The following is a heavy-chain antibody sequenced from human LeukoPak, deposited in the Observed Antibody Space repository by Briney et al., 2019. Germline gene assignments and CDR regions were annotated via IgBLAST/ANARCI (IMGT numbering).Heavy chain of an antibody. D-gene: IGHD3-22*01. V-gene: IGHV4-59*01. CDR2: IYYSGST. J-gene: IGHJ4*02. CDR1: GGSISSYY. Sequence: KPSETLSLTCTVSGGSISSYYWSLIRQPPGKGLEWIGYIYYSGSTNYNPSLKSRVTISVDTSKNQFSLKLSSVTAADTAVYYCAAYYYDSSGYFRRFDYWGQGTLVTVSS. CDR3: AAYYYDSSGYFRRFDY.